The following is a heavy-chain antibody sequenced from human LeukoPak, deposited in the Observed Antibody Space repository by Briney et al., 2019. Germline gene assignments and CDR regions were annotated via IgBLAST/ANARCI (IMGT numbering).Heavy chain of an antibody. J-gene: IGHJ4*02. CDR3: ARDHTGYDSSGYYLGSTFDY. CDR1: GYTFTGYY. D-gene: IGHD3-22*01. Sequence: ASVKVSCKASGYTFTGYYMHWVRQAPGQGLGWMGWINPNSGGTNYAQKFQGRVTMTRDTSISTAYMELSRLRSDDTAVYYCARDHTGYDSSGYYLGSTFDYWGQGTLVTVSS. CDR2: INPNSGGT. V-gene: IGHV1-2*02.